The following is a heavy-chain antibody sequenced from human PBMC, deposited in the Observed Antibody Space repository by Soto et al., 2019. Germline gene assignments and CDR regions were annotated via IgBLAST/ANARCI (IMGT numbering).Heavy chain of an antibody. CDR1: GFTFDDYT. V-gene: IGHV3-43*01. D-gene: IGHD6-19*01. CDR2: ISWDGGST. J-gene: IGHJ6*02. CDR3: AKDTRRHSSGWYGMDV. Sequence: EVQLVESGGVVVQPGGSLRLSCAASGFTFDDYTMHWVRQAPGKGLEWVALISWDGGSTYYADSVKGRFTISRDNSKNSLYLQMNSLRTEDTALYYCAKDTRRHSSGWYGMDVWGQGTTVTVFS.